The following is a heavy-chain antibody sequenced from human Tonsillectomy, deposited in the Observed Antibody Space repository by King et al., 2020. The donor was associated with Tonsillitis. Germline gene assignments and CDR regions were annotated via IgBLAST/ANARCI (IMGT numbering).Heavy chain of an antibody. CDR2: ISWNSGTI. V-gene: IGHV3-9*01. CDR1: GFTFGDYA. CDR3: AKDKDYWQAFDY. D-gene: IGHD2-8*02. J-gene: IGHJ4*02. Sequence: VQLVESGGGLVEPGRSLRLSCAASGFTFGDYAMHWVRQAPGKGLEWVSGISWNSGTIDYADSVKGRFTMSRDNAKNSLYPQMNSLRAEDTALYYCAKDKDYWQAFDYWGQGTLVTVSS.